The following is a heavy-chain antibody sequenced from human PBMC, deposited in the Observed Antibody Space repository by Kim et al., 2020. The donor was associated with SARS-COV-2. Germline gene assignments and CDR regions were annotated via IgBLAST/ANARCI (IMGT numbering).Heavy chain of an antibody. CDR2: ISYDGSNK. V-gene: IGHV3-30*18. CDR1: GFTFSSYG. Sequence: GGSLRLSCAASGFTFSSYGMHWVRQAPGKGLEWVAVISYDGSNKYYADSVKGRFTISRDNSKNTLYLQMNSLRAEDTAVYYCAKDWGIAVAGPLHAFDI. D-gene: IGHD6-19*01. J-gene: IGHJ3*02. CDR3: AKDWGIAVAGPLHAFDI.